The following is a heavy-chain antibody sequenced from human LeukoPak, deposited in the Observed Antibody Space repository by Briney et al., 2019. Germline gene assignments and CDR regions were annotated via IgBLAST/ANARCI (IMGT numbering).Heavy chain of an antibody. J-gene: IGHJ6*02. CDR3: SLARAEYHYGMDV. CDR1: GDSVSSISVA. CDR2: TYYRSKWYY. V-gene: IGHV6-1*01. Sequence: QTLSLTCAISGDSVSSISVAWNWIRQSPWRGLEWLGRTYYRSKWYYEYAVSVKSRINISPDTSKNQFSLQLTSVTPEDTAVYYCSLARAEYHYGMDVWGQGTTVTVSS.